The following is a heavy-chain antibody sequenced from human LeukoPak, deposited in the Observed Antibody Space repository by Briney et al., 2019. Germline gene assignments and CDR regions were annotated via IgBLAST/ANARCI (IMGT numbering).Heavy chain of an antibody. V-gene: IGHV3-23*01. J-gene: IGHJ5*01. CDR1: GFTFRSYA. CDR3: ARGVKVLQLFLENWFDS. Sequence: PGGSLRLSCSTSGFTFRSYAMSWVRQAPGKGLERVSAIDGGGVTTYYADSVKGRFTISRDNSKNTVYLQMNSLRAEDTAVYYCARGVKVLQLFLENWFDSWGQGTLVTVSS. D-gene: IGHD3-10*01. CDR2: IDGGGVTT.